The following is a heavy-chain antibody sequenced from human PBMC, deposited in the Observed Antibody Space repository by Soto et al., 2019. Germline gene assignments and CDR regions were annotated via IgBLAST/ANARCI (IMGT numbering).Heavy chain of an antibody. Sequence: GGSLRLSCAASGFTFSSYAMSWVRQAPGKGLEWVSAISASGGNTYYADSVKGRFTISRDNSKNTLYLQMNSLRAEDTAVYYCAKGATCSGGSCYGSYYMDVGGKGTTVTVSS. CDR2: ISASGGNT. CDR3: AKGATCSGGSCYGSYYMDV. D-gene: IGHD2-15*01. V-gene: IGHV3-23*01. J-gene: IGHJ6*03. CDR1: GFTFSSYA.